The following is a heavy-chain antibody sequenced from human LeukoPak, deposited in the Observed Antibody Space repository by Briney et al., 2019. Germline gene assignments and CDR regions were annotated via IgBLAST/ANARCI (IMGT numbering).Heavy chain of an antibody. Sequence: GASVTVPCKASGYTFANYGITWVRQAPGRGLEWMGWISAYNGNTNYAQKFQGRVTMTTDTSTSTAYMELRSLISDDTAVYYCARDQDSYSGIYHGGWYWGQGTLVTVSS. CDR2: ISAYNGNT. J-gene: IGHJ4*02. CDR3: ARDQDSYSGIYHGGWY. V-gene: IGHV1-18*01. D-gene: IGHD1-26*01. CDR1: GYTFANYG.